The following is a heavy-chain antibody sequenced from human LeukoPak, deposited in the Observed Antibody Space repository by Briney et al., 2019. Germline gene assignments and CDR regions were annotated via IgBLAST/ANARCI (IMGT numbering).Heavy chain of an antibody. CDR3: ASLRYFDWLPTGAFDI. J-gene: IGHJ3*02. CDR1: GGSISSYY. Sequence: SETLSLTCTVSGGSISSYYWSWIRQPPGKGLEWIGYIYYSGSTNYNPSLKSRVTISVDTSKNQFPLKLSSVTAADTAVYYCASLRYFDWLPTGAFDIWGQGTMVTVSS. V-gene: IGHV4-59*01. CDR2: IYYSGST. D-gene: IGHD3-9*01.